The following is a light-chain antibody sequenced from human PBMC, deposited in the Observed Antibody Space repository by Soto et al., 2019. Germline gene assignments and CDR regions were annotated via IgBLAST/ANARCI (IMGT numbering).Light chain of an antibody. CDR1: QRVSSSY. J-gene: IGKJ1*01. CDR3: QQYGTSVGT. V-gene: IGKV3-20*01. Sequence: EIVLTQSPGTLSLSPGETATLSYRASQRVSSSYLAWYHQKPGQAPRLLIYGASSRSAGIPDRFSGSGSGTDFTLTISRLEPEDFAVYYCQQYGTSVGTFGQGTKVEIK. CDR2: GAS.